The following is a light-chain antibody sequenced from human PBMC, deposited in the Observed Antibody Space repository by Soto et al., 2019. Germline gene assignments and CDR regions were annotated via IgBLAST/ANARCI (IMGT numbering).Light chain of an antibody. CDR3: QEYGNSPPYS. V-gene: IGKV3-20*01. J-gene: IGKJ2*03. CDR2: GAS. CDR1: QSVSRSH. Sequence: EIVLTQSPGTLSLSPGERATLSCRASQSVSRSHLAWYQQKPGQAPRLLIYGASSRATGSADRFSGSGAGTDFALTISRLEPEDFAVYYCQEYGNSPPYSFGQGTKLEIK.